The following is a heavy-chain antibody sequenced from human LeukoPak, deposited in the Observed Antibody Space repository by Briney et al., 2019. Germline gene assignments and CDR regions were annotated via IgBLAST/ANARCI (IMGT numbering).Heavy chain of an antibody. D-gene: IGHD2-21*01. CDR1: RFTFSTYL. CDR3: ARDYSVWWLTN. J-gene: IGHJ4*02. V-gene: IGHV3-74*01. Sequence: GGSLRLSCAASRFTFSTYLMHWVRQPPGKGLVWVSRITPDGSGTIYADSVKGRFTISRDNAKNTLYLQMNSLRAEDTAVYYCARDYSVWWLTNWGQGTPVTVSS. CDR2: ITPDGSGT.